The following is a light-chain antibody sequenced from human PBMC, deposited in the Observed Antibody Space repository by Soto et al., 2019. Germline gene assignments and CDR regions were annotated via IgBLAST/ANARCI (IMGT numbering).Light chain of an antibody. CDR3: QQANSFPHT. V-gene: IGKV1D-12*01. CDR1: QGIAGW. Sequence: DIQMTQSPSSVSASVGDRVTITCRASQGIAGWLAWYQQKPGKAPKLLIYAACTLQSGVPSRFSGSGAGTDFTLTISSLQPEDFATYYCQQANSFPHTFGPGTKVDIK. CDR2: AAC. J-gene: IGKJ3*01.